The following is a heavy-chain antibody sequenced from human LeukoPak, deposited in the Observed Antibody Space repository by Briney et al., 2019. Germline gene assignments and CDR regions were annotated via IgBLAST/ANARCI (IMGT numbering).Heavy chain of an antibody. V-gene: IGHV3-23*01. J-gene: IGHJ4*02. CDR3: AKLASNYDFWSASDY. Sequence: GGSLRLSCAASGFTFSSYAMSWVRQAPGKGLEWVSAISGSGGSTYYADSVKGRFTVSRDNSKNTLYLQMSSLRPEDTAVYYCAKLASNYDFWSASDYWGQGTLVSVSS. CDR2: ISGSGGST. D-gene: IGHD3-3*01. CDR1: GFTFSSYA.